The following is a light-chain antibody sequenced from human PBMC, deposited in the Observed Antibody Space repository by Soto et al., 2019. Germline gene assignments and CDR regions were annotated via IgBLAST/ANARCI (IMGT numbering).Light chain of an antibody. Sequence: QSVLTQPPSVSGSPGQRVTISCTGSSSNIGAGYDVHWYQQLPGTAPKLLIYGNSNRPSGVPDRFSGSKSGTSASLAITGLQAEDEADDYCQSYDRSLSGLVFGGGTKLTVL. V-gene: IGLV1-40*01. CDR3: QSYDRSLSGLV. CDR2: GNS. CDR1: SSNIGAGYD. J-gene: IGLJ3*02.